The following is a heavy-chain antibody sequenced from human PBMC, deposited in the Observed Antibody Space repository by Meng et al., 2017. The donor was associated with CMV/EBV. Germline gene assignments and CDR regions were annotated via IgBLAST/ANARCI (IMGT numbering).Heavy chain of an antibody. V-gene: IGHV3-30*04. Sequence: GGSLRLSCAASGFTFSSYAMHWVRQAPGKGLEWVAVISYDGSNKYYADSVKGRFTISRDNSKNTLYLQMNSLRAEDTAVYYCARGEIAVAAAIDYWGQGTLVTVSS. CDR1: GFTFSSYA. CDR2: ISYDGSNK. J-gene: IGHJ4*02. CDR3: ARGEIAVAAAIDY. D-gene: IGHD6-19*01.